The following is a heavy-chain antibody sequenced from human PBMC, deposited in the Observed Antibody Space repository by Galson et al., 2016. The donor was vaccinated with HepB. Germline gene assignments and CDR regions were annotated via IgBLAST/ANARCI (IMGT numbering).Heavy chain of an antibody. V-gene: IGHV3-23*01. Sequence: LRLSCAASGFMFNKYGMHWVRQAPGKGLEWVSAISGTGRTIYYADSVKGRFTISRDDSWNTLYLQMNNLRAEDTAVYYCAKGLFFGELPNWFDTWGQGTLVTVSS. CDR2: ISGTGRTI. J-gene: IGHJ5*02. D-gene: IGHD3-10*01. CDR3: AKGLFFGELPNWFDT. CDR1: GFMFNKYG.